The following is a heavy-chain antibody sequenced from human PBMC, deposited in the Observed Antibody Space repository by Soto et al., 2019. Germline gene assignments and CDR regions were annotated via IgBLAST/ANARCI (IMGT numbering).Heavy chain of an antibody. D-gene: IGHD7-27*01. CDR2: ISGGGDAA. J-gene: IGHJ2*01. Sequence: EVQVLESGGGLVQPGGSLRLSCAGSGFTFINYAMNWVRQAPGKGLEWVSSISGGGDAAFFPDSVRGRFTISRDNSKNTVTLQMNSLGVDDPAVYYCARKILGSTTRPNYWYFDLWGRGTLVPVSS. V-gene: IGHV3-23*01. CDR3: ARKILGSTTRPNYWYFDL. CDR1: GFTFINYA.